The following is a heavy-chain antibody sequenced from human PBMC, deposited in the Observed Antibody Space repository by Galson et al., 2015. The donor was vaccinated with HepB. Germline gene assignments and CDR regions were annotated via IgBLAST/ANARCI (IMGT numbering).Heavy chain of an antibody. CDR3: ARASGYSYYFDY. CDR2: IYYSGST. Sequence: LSLTCTVSGGSISSGGYYWSWIRQHPGKGLEWIGYIYYSGSTYYNPSLKSRVTISVDTSKNQFPLKLSSVTAADTAVYYCARASGYSYYFDYWGQGTLVTVSS. J-gene: IGHJ4*02. V-gene: IGHV4-31*03. D-gene: IGHD5-18*01. CDR1: GGSISSGGYY.